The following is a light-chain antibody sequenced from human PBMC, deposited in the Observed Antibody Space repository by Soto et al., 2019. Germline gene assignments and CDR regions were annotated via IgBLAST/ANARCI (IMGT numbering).Light chain of an antibody. J-gene: IGKJ2*01. CDR3: QQYFSCPYT. Sequence: DIQMTQSPSTLSASIGDRVTFTCRASQSVSRTLACYQQKPGKAPNLLFYDASTLERGDPSRFSGSGSGTAFPLTISILQPDDFATYFFQQYFSCPYTFGQGTPLQ. CDR1: QSVSRT. CDR2: DAS. V-gene: IGKV1-5*01.